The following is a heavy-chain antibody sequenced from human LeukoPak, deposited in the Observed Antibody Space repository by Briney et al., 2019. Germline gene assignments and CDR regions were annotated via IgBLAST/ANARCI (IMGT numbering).Heavy chain of an antibody. CDR2: ISYDGSNK. D-gene: IGHD3-22*01. Sequence: RRSLRLSCAASGFTFSSYGMHWVRQAPGKGLEWVAVISYDGSNKYYADSVKGRFTISRDNSKNTLYLQMNSLRAEDTAVYYCAKDGSSGFFDYWGQGTLVTVSS. V-gene: IGHV3-30*18. J-gene: IGHJ4*02. CDR1: GFTFSSYG. CDR3: AKDGSSGFFDY.